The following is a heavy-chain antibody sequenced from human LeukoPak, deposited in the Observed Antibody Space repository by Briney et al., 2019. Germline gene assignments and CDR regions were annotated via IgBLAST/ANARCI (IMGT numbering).Heavy chain of an antibody. D-gene: IGHD5-18*01. CDR3: AKGGHGYLPTFIDY. J-gene: IGHJ4*02. V-gene: IGHV3-7*03. CDR1: GFTFSSYW. Sequence: GGSLRLSCAASGFTFSSYWMSWVRQAPGKGLEWVANIKQDGSEKYYVDSVKGRFTISRDNAKNSLYLQMNSLRAEDTALYYCAKGGHGYLPTFIDYWGQGTLVTVSS. CDR2: IKQDGSEK.